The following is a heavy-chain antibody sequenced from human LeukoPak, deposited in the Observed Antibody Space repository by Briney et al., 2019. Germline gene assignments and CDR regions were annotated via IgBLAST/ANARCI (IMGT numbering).Heavy chain of an antibody. CDR1: GFNFDDYT. V-gene: IGHV3-43*01. D-gene: IGHD3-22*01. Sequence: GSLRLSCAASGFNFDDYTMHWARQAPGKGLEWVSLVSWDGVATFYADSVKGRFTISRDNGKNSLYLHMNGLRSEDTALYHCVKCAQTTSGYWGAFDVWGQGTMVAVSS. CDR3: VKCAQTTSGYWGAFDV. CDR2: VSWDGVAT. J-gene: IGHJ3*01.